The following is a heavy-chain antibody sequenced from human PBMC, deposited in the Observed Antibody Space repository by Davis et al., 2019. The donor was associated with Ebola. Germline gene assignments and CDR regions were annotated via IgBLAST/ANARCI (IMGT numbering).Heavy chain of an antibody. CDR2: FSSRISTI. J-gene: IGHJ6*04. CDR3: ATVAYYDIFYYYGMDV. CDR1: GFTFSSYS. V-gene: IGHV3-48*02. D-gene: IGHD3-9*01. Sequence: AGSLRLSCAASGFTFSSYSMNWVRQAPGTGLEWVSYFSSRISTIYYADSVKGRFTISRDNAKNSLYLQMNSLRDEDTAVYYCATVAYYDIFYYYGMDVWGKGTTVTVSS.